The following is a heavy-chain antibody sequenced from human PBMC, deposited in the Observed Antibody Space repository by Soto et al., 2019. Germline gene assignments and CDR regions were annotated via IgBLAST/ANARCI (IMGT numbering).Heavy chain of an antibody. CDR3: ARVCHYCGSTSCCAFDI. D-gene: IGHD2-2*01. CDR2: IYYSGST. J-gene: IGHJ3*02. Sequence: QVQLQESGPGLVKPSETLSLTCTVSGGSISSYYWSWIRQPPGKGLEWIGYIYYSGSTNYNPPLNSRVTISVDTSKNQFSLKLSSVTAADTAVYYCARVCHYCGSTSCCAFDIWGQGTMVTVSS. CDR1: GGSISSYY. V-gene: IGHV4-59*01.